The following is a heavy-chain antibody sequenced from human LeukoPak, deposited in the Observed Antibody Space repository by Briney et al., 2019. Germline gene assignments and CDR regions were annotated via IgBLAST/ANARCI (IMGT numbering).Heavy chain of an antibody. Sequence: GTSVKVSCKASGGTFSSYAISWVRQAPGQGLEWMGGIIPIFGTANYAQKFQGRVTITADKSTSTAYMELSSLRSEDTAVYYCCGYSYGYFDYWGQGTLVTVSS. CDR2: IIPIFGTA. D-gene: IGHD5-18*01. V-gene: IGHV1-69*06. CDR1: GGTFSSYA. J-gene: IGHJ4*02. CDR3: CGYSYGYFDY.